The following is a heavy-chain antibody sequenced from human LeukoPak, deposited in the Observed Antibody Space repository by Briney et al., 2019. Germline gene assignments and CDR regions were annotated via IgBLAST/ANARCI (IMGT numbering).Heavy chain of an antibody. J-gene: IGHJ4*02. Sequence: GGSLRLSCAASGFTFSSYEMNWVRQAPGKGLEWVAVISYDGSNKYYADSVKGRFTISRDNSKNTLYLQMNSLRSDDTAVYYCARVPGFNDYWGQGTLVTVSS. V-gene: IGHV3-30*04. CDR2: ISYDGSNK. CDR1: GFTFSSYE. CDR3: ARVPGFNDY.